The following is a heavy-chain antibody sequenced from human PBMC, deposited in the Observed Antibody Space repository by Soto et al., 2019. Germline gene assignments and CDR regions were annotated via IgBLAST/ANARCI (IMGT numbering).Heavy chain of an antibody. V-gene: IGHV1-58*01. Sequence: SVKVSCKASGFTFTSSAVQWVRQARGQRLEWIGWIVVGSGNTNYAQKFQERVTITRDMSTSTAYMELSSLRSEDTALYYCPATYSSSWSEVWFDPWGQGTLVTVSS. D-gene: IGHD6-13*01. J-gene: IGHJ5*02. CDR2: IVVGSGNT. CDR1: GFTFTSSA. CDR3: PATYSSSWSEVWFDP.